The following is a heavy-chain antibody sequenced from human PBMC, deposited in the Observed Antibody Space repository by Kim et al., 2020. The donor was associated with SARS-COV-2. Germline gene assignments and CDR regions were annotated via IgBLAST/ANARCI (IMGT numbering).Heavy chain of an antibody. Sequence: SETLSLTCTVSGGSISSSSYYWGWIRQPPGKGLEWIGSIYYSGSTYYNPSLKSRVTISVDTSKNQFSLKLSSVTAADTAVYYCASLRTIHTIFGVKRYGMDVWGQGTTVTVSS. D-gene: IGHD3-3*01. CDR2: IYYSGST. CDR1: GGSISSSSYY. J-gene: IGHJ6*02. V-gene: IGHV4-39*01. CDR3: ASLRTIHTIFGVKRYGMDV.